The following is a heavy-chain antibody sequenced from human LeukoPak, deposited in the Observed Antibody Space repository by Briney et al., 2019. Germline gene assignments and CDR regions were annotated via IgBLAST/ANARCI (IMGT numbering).Heavy chain of an antibody. CDR1: GFTFSGYA. CDR2: ISYDGSNK. V-gene: IGHV3-30-3*01. CDR3: ARDLSGYFDY. D-gene: IGHD6-19*01. J-gene: IGHJ4*02. Sequence: GGSLRLSCAASGFTFSGYAMRWVRQAPGKGLEWVAVISYDGSNKYYADSVKGRFTISRDNSKNTLYLQMNSLRAEDTAVYYCARDLSGYFDYWGQGTLVTVSS.